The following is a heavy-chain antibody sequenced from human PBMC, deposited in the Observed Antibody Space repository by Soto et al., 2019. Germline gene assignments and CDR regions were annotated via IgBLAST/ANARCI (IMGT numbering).Heavy chain of an antibody. CDR2: IYYSGST. V-gene: IGHV4-59*01. D-gene: IGHD3-9*01. CDR1: GGSISTYY. J-gene: IGHJ3*02. Sequence: SETLSLTCTVSGGSISTYYWSWIRQPPGKGLEWIGYIYYSGSTNYNPSLKSRVTISVDTSKNQFSLKLSSVTAADTAVYYCARALILTGYYIRDAFDIWGQGTMVTVSS. CDR3: ARALILTGYYIRDAFDI.